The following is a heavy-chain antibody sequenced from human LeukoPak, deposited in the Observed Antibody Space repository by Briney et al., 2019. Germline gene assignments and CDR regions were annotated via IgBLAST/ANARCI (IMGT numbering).Heavy chain of an antibody. CDR2: INAYNGNT. CDR1: GYTFTSYG. Sequence: ASVKVSCKASGYTFTSYGINWVRQAPGQGLEWMGWINAYNGNTNYAQKLQGRVTMTTDTSTSTAYMQLRSLRSDYTAVYYCARERIWGGVVAATYLWGWGTF. D-gene: IGHD2-15*01. V-gene: IGHV1-18*01. CDR3: ARERIWGGVVAATYLWGWGTF. J-gene: IGHJ3*01.